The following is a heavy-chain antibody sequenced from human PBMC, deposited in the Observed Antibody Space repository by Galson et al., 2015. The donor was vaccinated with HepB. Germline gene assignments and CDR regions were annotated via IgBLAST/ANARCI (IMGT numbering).Heavy chain of an antibody. J-gene: IGHJ6*03. V-gene: IGHV7-4-1*01. CDR2: INTNTGNP. CDR1: GYTFTSYA. CDR3: ARGGIMYSSLSPWRTQNYYYYYMDV. Sequence: SVKVSCKASGYTFTSYAMNWVRQAPGQGLEWMGWINTNTGNPKYAQGFTGRFIFSLDTSVSTAYLQFCSLKAEDTAVYYCARGGIMYSSLSPWRTQNYYYYYMDVWGKGTTVTVSS. D-gene: IGHD6-6*01.